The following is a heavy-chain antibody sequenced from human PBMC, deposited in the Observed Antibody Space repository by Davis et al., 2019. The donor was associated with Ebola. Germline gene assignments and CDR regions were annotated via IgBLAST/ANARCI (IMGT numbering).Heavy chain of an antibody. D-gene: IGHD6-19*01. J-gene: IGHJ4*02. CDR1: GGSISSYY. CDR2: IYYSGST. Sequence: SETLSLTCTVPGGSISSYYWSWIRQPPEKGLEWIGYIYYSGSTNYNPSLKSRVTISVDTSKNQFSLKLSSVTAADTAVYYCARGGSGWPFDYWGQGTLVTVSS. V-gene: IGHV4-59*12. CDR3: ARGGSGWPFDY.